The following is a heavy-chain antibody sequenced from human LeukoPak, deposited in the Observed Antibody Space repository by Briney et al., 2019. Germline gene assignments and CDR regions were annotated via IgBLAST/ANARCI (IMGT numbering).Heavy chain of an antibody. CDR2: ICYDGSNK. CDR3: ERVTTDDAFDI. CDR1: GFTFSSYD. D-gene: IGHD1-14*01. J-gene: IGHJ3*02. Sequence: GRSLRLSCAASGFTFSSYDMHWVRQAPGKGLEWVAVICYDGSNKYYADSVKGRFTISRDNYKKTLYLQSNSLRAEDTTMYYCERVTTDDAFDISGEGTMVTVSS. V-gene: IGHV3-33*01.